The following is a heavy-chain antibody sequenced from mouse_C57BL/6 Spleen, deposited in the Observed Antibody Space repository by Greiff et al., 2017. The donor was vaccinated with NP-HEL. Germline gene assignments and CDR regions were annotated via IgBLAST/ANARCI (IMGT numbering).Heavy chain of an antibody. Sequence: EVNVVESGGGLVKPGGSLKLSCAASGFTFSSYAMSWVRQTPEKRLEWVATISDGGSYTYYPDNVKGRFTISRDNAKNNLYLQMSHLKSEDTAMYYCARDDGYDGFAYWGQGTLVTVSA. CDR3: ARDDGYDGFAY. J-gene: IGHJ3*01. CDR2: ISDGGSYT. V-gene: IGHV5-4*01. CDR1: GFTFSSYA. D-gene: IGHD2-2*01.